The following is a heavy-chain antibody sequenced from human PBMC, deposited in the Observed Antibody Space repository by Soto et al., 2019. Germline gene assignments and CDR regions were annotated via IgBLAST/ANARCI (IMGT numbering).Heavy chain of an antibody. CDR3: ARGAQQLAHNWFDP. D-gene: IGHD6-13*01. V-gene: IGHV5-51*01. J-gene: IGHJ5*02. CDR1: PYSFTSYW. CDR2: ICPGDSDT. Sequence: GESLKISCKGSPYSFTSYWISWVRQMPGKGLAWIGLICPGDSDTRYCPYFQGQVTTAADKAISTAYLQWSSLKAADTAMYHCARGAQQLAHNWFDPWGQGTVVSVSS.